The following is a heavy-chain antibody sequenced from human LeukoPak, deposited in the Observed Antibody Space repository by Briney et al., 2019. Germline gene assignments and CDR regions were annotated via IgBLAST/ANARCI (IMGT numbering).Heavy chain of an antibody. CDR1: GYILTELS. D-gene: IGHD3-10*01. CDR3: ARAPLWFGELYEHSFDY. CDR2: FDPEDGET. Sequence: ASVKVSCKVSGYILTELSMHWVRQAPGKGLEWMGGFDPEDGETIYAQKFQGRVTMTGDTSTDTAYMELSSLRSEDTAVYYCARAPLWFGELYEHSFDYWGQGTLVTVSS. J-gene: IGHJ4*02. V-gene: IGHV1-24*01.